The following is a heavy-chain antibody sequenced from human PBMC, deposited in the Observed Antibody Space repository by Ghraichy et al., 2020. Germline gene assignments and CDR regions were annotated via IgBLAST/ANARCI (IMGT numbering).Heavy chain of an antibody. J-gene: IGHJ6*03. CDR3: ARALYGRLYYYYYMDV. CDR2: IYYSGST. D-gene: IGHD4-17*01. V-gene: IGHV4-59*01. Sequence: SQTLSLTCTVSGGSISSYYWSWIRQPPGKGLEWIGYIYYSGSTNYNPSLKSRVTISVDTSKNQFSLKLSSVTAADTAVYYCARALYGRLYYYYYMDVWGKGTTVTVSS. CDR1: GGSISSYY.